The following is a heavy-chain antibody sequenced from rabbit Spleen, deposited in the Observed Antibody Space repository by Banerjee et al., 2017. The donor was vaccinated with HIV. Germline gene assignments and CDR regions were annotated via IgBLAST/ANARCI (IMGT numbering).Heavy chain of an antibody. CDR3: ARDTSSSFSSYGMDL. V-gene: IGHV1S40*01. Sequence: QSLEESGGGLVQPEGSLTLTCTASGFSFNNNYYMCWVRQAPGKGPEWIACIYGHSSGSTYYASWAKGRFTISKTSSTTVTLQMTSLTAADTATYFCARDTSSSFSSYGMDLWGPGTLVTVS. CDR1: GFSFNNNYY. CDR2: IYGHSSGST. J-gene: IGHJ6*01. D-gene: IGHD1-1*01.